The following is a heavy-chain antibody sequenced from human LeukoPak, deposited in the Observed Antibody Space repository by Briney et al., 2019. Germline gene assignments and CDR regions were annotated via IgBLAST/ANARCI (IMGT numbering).Heavy chain of an antibody. V-gene: IGHV4-4*07. D-gene: IGHD6-13*01. CDR2: IYTSGST. Sequence: SETLSLTCTGSGGSISSDYWGWIGQPAGKGLEWIGRIYTSGSTNYNPSLKSRVTMSVDTSKNQFSLKLSSVTAADTAVYYCARDEQQLVPRGMDVWGQGTTVTVSS. CDR1: GGSISSDY. CDR3: ARDEQQLVPRGMDV. J-gene: IGHJ6*02.